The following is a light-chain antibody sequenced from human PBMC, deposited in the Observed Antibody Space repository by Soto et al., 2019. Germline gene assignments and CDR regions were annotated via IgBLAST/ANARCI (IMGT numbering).Light chain of an antibody. Sequence: EIVLTQSPGTLSLSPGERATLSCRASQTISSSFLAWYQQKPGRAPRLLIYRASRRAPGSPDRFSGSGSWTDFTLTISRLEPEDFAVYYCHQFGSSPLDTFGPGTKVEIK. J-gene: IGKJ3*01. V-gene: IGKV3-20*01. CDR2: RAS. CDR1: QTISSSF. CDR3: HQFGSSPLDT.